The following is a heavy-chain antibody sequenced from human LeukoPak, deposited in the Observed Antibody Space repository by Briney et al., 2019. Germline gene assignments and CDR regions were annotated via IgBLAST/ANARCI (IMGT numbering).Heavy chain of an antibody. CDR2: IYYSGSI. V-gene: IGHV4-31*03. J-gene: IGHJ5*02. D-gene: IGHD2-15*01. CDR3: ARGAAARLGRYWFDP. Sequence: SETLSLTCTVSGGSISSGGYYWSWIRQHPGKGLEWIGYIYYSGSIYYNPSLKSRVTISVDTSKNKFSLKLSSVTAPDTAVYYCARGAAARLGRYWFDPWGQGTLVTVPS. CDR1: GGSISSGGYY.